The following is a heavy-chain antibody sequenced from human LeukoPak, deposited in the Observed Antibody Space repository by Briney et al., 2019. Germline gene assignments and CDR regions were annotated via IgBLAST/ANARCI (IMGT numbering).Heavy chain of an antibody. CDR2: INQDGTEK. CDR1: GFTFTTYW. J-gene: IGHJ4*02. V-gene: IGHV3-7*03. D-gene: IGHD3-10*01. Sequence: GESLRLSCAASGFTFTTYWMSWVRQLPGKGLEWVANINQDGTEKYYVDSVKGRFTISRDNAKNSLYLQMNSLRAEDTAVYYCAKLDGSGSYPDYWGQGTLVTVSS. CDR3: AKLDGSGSYPDY.